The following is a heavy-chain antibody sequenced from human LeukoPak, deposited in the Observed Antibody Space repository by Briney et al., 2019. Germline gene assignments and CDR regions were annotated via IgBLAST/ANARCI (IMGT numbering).Heavy chain of an antibody. D-gene: IGHD1-26*01. Sequence: ASVKVSCKASGYTFTGYYVHWVRQAPGQGLEWMGWINPNSGGTNYAQKFQGRVTMTRDTSISTAYMELSRLRSDDTAVYYCARAGWGPGYYFDYWGQGTLVTVSS. J-gene: IGHJ4*02. CDR1: GYTFTGYY. CDR2: INPNSGGT. V-gene: IGHV1-2*02. CDR3: ARAGWGPGYYFDY.